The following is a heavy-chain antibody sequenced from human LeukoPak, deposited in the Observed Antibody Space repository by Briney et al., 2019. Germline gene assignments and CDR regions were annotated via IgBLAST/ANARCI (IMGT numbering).Heavy chain of an antibody. CDR3: ARDGGLNTNFDC. J-gene: IGHJ4*02. CDR2: TKPDGSAE. V-gene: IGHV3-7*01. CDR1: GFTFRNYW. Sequence: GGSLRPSCAASGFTFRNYWMGWVRQAPGKGLEWVANTKPDGSAEYYADSVRGRFTTSRDSANNFLYLQMNSLRAEDTAVYYCARDGGLNTNFDCWGQGTLVTVSS. D-gene: IGHD2-15*01.